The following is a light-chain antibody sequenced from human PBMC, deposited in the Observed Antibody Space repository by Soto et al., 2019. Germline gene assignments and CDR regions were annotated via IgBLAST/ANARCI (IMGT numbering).Light chain of an antibody. V-gene: IGKV1-16*01. Sequence: DIQMTQSPSSLSASVGDRVTITCQASQDINKNLIWYQQKPGKAPKLLIYDASDLESGVPSRFSGSGSGTEFTLTISSLQPDDFATYYCQQYNSYRTFGQGTKVDNK. CDR2: DAS. J-gene: IGKJ1*01. CDR1: QDINKN. CDR3: QQYNSYRT.